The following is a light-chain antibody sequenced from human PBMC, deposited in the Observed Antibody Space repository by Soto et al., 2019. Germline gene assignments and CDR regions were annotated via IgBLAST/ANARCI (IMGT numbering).Light chain of an antibody. CDR2: AAS. Sequence: DIQVTQSPSSLSASVGDRVTIAWRASQTIDSYLNWYQQKPGKAPELLIYAASTLPSGVPSRFSGSRSGSDFTLTISSLQPEDFATYYCQQSYSTPLTFGGGTKVDIK. J-gene: IGKJ4*01. CDR1: QTIDSY. V-gene: IGKV1-39*01. CDR3: QQSYSTPLT.